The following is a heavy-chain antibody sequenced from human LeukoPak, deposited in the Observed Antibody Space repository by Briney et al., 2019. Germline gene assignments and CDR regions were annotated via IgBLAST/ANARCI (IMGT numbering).Heavy chain of an antibody. J-gene: IGHJ4*02. V-gene: IGHV3-30*02. CDR3: ANAMRRLNYYFDY. CDR1: GFTFSSYG. CDR2: IRYDGSNK. D-gene: IGHD2-8*01. Sequence: PGGSLRLSCAASGFTFSSYGMHWVRQAPGKGLEWVAFIRYDGSNKYYADSVKGRFTISRDNSKNTLYLQMNSLRAEDTAVYYCANAMRRLNYYFDYWGQGTLVTVSS.